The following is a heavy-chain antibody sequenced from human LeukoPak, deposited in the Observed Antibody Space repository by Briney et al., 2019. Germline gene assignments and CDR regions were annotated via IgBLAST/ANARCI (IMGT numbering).Heavy chain of an antibody. J-gene: IGHJ4*02. CDR3: ARDRGGSQDY. CDR1: GGSISSGDYY. D-gene: IGHD1-26*01. V-gene: IGHV4-30-4*08. Sequence: SETLSLTCTVSGGSISSGDYYWSWIRQPPGKGLEWIGYIYYSGSTYYNPSLKSQVTISVDTSKNQFSLKLSSVTAADTAVYYCARDRGGSQDYWGQGTLVTVSS. CDR2: IYYSGST.